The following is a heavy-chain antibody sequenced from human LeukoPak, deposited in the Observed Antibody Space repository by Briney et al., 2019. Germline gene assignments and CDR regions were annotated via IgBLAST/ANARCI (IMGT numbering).Heavy chain of an antibody. V-gene: IGHV3-23*01. CDR2: ISGSGGST. Sequence: PGGSLRLSRAASGFTFSSYAMSWVRQAPGKGLEWVSAISGSGGSTYYADSVKGRFTISRDNSKNTLYLQMNSLRAEDTAVYYCAKAMVRGVIIGPADYWGQGTLVTVSS. CDR3: AKAMVRGVIIGPADY. D-gene: IGHD3-10*01. CDR1: GFTFSSYA. J-gene: IGHJ4*02.